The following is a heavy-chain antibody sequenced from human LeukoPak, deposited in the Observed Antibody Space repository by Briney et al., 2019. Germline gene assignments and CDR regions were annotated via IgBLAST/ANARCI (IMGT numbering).Heavy chain of an antibody. J-gene: IGHJ4*02. CDR3: ARWVVATMFDY. CDR1: GFTFSSYD. CDR2: ISRGVGST. D-gene: IGHD5-12*01. Sequence: GGSLRLSCAASGFTFSSYDLSWVRQAPGKGLECVSAISRGVGSTYYADSVKGRFTISRDNSKNTLFLQMNSLRAEDTAVYYCARWVVATMFDYWGPGTLVTVSS. V-gene: IGHV3-23*01.